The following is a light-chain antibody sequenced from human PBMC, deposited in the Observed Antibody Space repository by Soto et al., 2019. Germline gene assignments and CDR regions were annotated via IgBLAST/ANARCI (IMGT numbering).Light chain of an antibody. CDR1: QFVSTSY. Sequence: EIVWTQSPATLSLSQGERATLSCRASQFVSTSYLAWYYQKPGQAPRLLIYGASSRATGIPARFSGSGSGTDFTLTISSLEPEDFAVYYCQQRGEWPPGATFGQGTRLEIK. CDR3: QQRGEWPPGAT. J-gene: IGKJ5*01. CDR2: GAS. V-gene: IGKV3-11*01.